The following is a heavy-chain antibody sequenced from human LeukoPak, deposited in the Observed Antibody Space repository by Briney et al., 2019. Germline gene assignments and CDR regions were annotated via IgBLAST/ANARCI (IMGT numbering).Heavy chain of an antibody. V-gene: IGHV4-59*01. CDR1: GGSISSYH. CDR2: IYYSGST. D-gene: IGHD2-15*01. Sequence: SETLSLTCTVSGGSISSYHWSWIRQPPGKGLEWIGYIYYSGSTNYNPSLKSRVTISVDTSKNQFSLKLSSVTAADTAVYYCARDVYCGGGSCPNAFDIWGQGTMVTVSS. J-gene: IGHJ3*02. CDR3: ARDVYCGGGSCPNAFDI.